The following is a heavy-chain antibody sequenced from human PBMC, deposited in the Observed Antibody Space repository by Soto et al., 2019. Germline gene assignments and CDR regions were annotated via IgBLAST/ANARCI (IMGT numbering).Heavy chain of an antibody. J-gene: IGHJ6*02. V-gene: IGHV1-3*01. CDR2: INAGNGNT. Sequence: GASVKVSCKASGYTFTSYAMHWVRQAPGQRLEWMGWINAGNGNTKYSQKFQGRVTITRDTSASTAYMELSSLRSEDTAVYYCARDRTGTTQMDYYCYGKDVWGQGTTVTVSS. CDR3: ARDRTGTTQMDYYCYGKDV. D-gene: IGHD1-7*01. CDR1: GYTFTSYA.